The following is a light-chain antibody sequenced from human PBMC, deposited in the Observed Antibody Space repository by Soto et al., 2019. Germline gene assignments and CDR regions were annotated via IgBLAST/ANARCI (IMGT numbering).Light chain of an antibody. CDR3: QQYNNWPPWT. CDR1: QSVSRN. J-gene: IGKJ1*01. Sequence: VLTHYPVTLSLSPGERATLSCRASQSVSRNLAWYQQKPGQAPRLLIYGASTRATGIPARFSGSGSGTDFTLTISSLQSEDFAVYYCQQYNNWPPWTFGQGTKVDIK. V-gene: IGKV3-15*01. CDR2: GAS.